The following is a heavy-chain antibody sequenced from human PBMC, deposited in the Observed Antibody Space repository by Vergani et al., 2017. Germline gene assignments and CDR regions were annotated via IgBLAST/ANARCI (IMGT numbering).Heavy chain of an antibody. Sequence: QVHLVESGGGVVKPGRSLRLSCVVSGFTSSYYGMYWVRQAPGKGLEWVAVISYDGTQKYYADSVKGRFTISRDNSKSTLYLQMNSMRTEDTAVYYCATKSCCTPGCQIGYFREWGQGTLVTVSS. CDR2: ISYDGTQK. D-gene: IGHD1-1*01. CDR1: GFTSSYYG. CDR3: ATKSCCTPGCQIGYFRE. J-gene: IGHJ1*01. V-gene: IGHV3-30*03.